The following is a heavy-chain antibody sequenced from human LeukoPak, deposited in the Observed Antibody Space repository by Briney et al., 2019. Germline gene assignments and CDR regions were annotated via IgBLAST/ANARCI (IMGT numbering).Heavy chain of an antibody. J-gene: IGHJ6*01. CDR3: ARGITQYYYYRMDC. Sequence: ASVKVSCKASGYTFTGYYMHWVRQAPGQGLEWMGWINPNSGGTNYAQKFQGRVTMTRDTSISTAYMELSRLRSDDTAVYYCARGITQYYYYRMDCWGQGATVSVSS. CDR1: GYTFTGYY. V-gene: IGHV1-2*02. CDR2: INPNSGGT. D-gene: IGHD1-14*01.